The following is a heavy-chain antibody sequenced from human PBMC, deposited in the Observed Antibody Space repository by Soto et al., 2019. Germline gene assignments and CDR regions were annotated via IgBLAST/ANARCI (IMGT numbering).Heavy chain of an antibody. CDR3: ARDRRVWSGYSTTHYYYYYGMDV. J-gene: IGHJ6*02. D-gene: IGHD3-3*01. CDR2: IIPILGIA. V-gene: IGHV1-69*04. Sequence: ASVKVSCKASGGTFSSYTISWVRQAPGQGLEWMGRIIPILGIANYAQKFQGRVTITADKSTSTAYMELSSLRSEDTAVYYCARDRRVWSGYSTTHYYYYYGMDVWGQGTTVTVSS. CDR1: GGTFSSYT.